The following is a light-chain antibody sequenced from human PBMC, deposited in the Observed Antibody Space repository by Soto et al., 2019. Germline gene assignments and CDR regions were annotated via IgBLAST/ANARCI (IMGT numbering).Light chain of an antibody. CDR1: QSVSSN. J-gene: IGKJ1*01. CDR3: QQYNNWPPWT. V-gene: IGKV3-15*01. CDR2: GAS. Sequence: EIVMTQSPATLSVSPGERATLSCRASQSVSSNLAWYQHKPGQAPRLLMYGASTRATGIPARFSGSGSGTEFTLTISSLQSEDFAVYFCQQYNNWPPWTFGQGTKVEIK.